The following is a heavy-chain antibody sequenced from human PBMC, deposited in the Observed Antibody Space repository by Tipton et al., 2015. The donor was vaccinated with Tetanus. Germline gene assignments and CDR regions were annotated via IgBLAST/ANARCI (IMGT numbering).Heavy chain of an antibody. CDR2: INSDGSST. CDR1: GFTFENFA. D-gene: IGHD3-3*01. Sequence: SLRLSCAASGFTFENFAMHWVRQAPGKGLVWVSRINSDGSSTSYADSVKGRFTISRDNAKNTLSLQMNSLRAEDTAVYYCAKGLGFYGMDVWGQGTTVTVSS. V-gene: IGHV3-74*01. J-gene: IGHJ6*02. CDR3: AKGLGFYGMDV.